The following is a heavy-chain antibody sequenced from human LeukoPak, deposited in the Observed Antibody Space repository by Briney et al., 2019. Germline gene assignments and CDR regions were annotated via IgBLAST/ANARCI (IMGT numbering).Heavy chain of an antibody. CDR2: IIPIFGTA. Sequence: GASVKVSCKASGGTFSSYAISWVRQAPGQGLEWMGGIIPIFGTANYAQKFQGRVTVTTDESTSTAYMELSSLRSEDTAVYYCASRGGVVVPAVDYYYYMDVWGKGTTVTVSS. CDR1: GGTFSSYA. D-gene: IGHD2-2*01. V-gene: IGHV1-69*05. J-gene: IGHJ6*03. CDR3: ASRGGVVVPAVDYYYYMDV.